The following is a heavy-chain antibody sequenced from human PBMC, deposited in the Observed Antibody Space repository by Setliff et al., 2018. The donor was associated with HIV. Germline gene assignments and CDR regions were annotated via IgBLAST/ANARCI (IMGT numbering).Heavy chain of an antibody. CDR2: VSQSGST. CDR3: ARVPVAGANWFDP. D-gene: IGHD2-21*01. V-gene: IGHV4-39*01. Sequence: PSETLSLTCSVSGVSINRTDHYWGWIRQSPWKRLEWIGSVSQSGSTYYNPSLKSRITISVDRSKNLFSLKLISVTAADQGVYYCARVPVAGANWFDPWGLGTLVTVS. J-gene: IGHJ5*02. CDR1: GVSINRTDHY.